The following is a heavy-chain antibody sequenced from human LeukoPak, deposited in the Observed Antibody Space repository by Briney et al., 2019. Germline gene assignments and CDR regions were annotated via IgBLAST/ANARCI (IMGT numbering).Heavy chain of an antibody. J-gene: IGHJ4*02. D-gene: IGHD2-15*01. CDR3: AKATKAIVVDNYFDY. V-gene: IGHV3-23*01. CDR2: VSANGGGT. CDR1: GFTFSNYA. Sequence: PGGSLRLSCAASGFTFSNYAMSWVRQAPGKGLEWVSAVSANGGGTYYADSVEGRFTVSRDNSKNTLYLHVNSLRAEDTAFYYCAKATKAIVVDNYFDYWGQGTLVTVSS.